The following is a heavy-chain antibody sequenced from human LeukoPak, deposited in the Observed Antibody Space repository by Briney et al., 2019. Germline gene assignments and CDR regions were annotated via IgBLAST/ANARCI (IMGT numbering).Heavy chain of an antibody. CDR1: GGSISSGSYY. Sequence: TLSLTCTVSGGSISSGSYYWSWIRQPAGKGLEWIGRIYTSGSTNYNPSLKSQVTISLDTSENHFSLKLSSVTAADTAVYYCARVTTGGYYNYWGQGTLVTASS. CDR3: ARVTTGGYYNY. V-gene: IGHV4-61*02. CDR2: IYTSGST. D-gene: IGHD3-22*01. J-gene: IGHJ4*02.